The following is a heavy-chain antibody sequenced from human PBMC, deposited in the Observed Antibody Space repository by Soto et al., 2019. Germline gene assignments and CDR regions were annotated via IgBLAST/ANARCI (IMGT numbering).Heavy chain of an antibody. CDR3: ARASISRCVDRCCPAWCEP. CDR2: IYYTRTT. J-gene: IGHJ5*02. V-gene: IGHV4-31*03. D-gene: IGHD3-22*01. Sequence: SESLSPTSTLDTGSMNNSYNYWGWLRDHPEKGLEWMSHIYYTRTTHYSPPLESRVAISVDTSQNLFSLKLGAVTAADTVVYFCARASISRCVDRCCPAWCEPWGQGTLV. CDR1: TGSMNNSYNY.